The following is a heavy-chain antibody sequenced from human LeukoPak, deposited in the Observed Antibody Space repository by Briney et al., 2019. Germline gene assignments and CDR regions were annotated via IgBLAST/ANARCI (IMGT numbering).Heavy chain of an antibody. CDR3: ARGRILGTAMVGY. J-gene: IGHJ4*02. CDR1: GYTFTGYY. Sequence: GASVKVSCKAFGYTFTGYYMHWVRQAPGQGLEWMGWINPNSGGTNYAQRFQGRVTMTRDTSISTAYMELSRLRSDDTAVYYCARGRILGTAMVGYWGQGTLVTVSS. D-gene: IGHD5-18*01. V-gene: IGHV1-2*02. CDR2: INPNSGGT.